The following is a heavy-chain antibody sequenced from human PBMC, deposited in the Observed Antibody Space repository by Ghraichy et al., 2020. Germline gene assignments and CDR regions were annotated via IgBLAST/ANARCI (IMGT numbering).Heavy chain of an antibody. V-gene: IGHV7-4-1*02. J-gene: IGHJ6*02. CDR1: GYTFTSYA. D-gene: IGHD6-6*01. CDR3: ARAGPPQIAARPYYYGMDV. Sequence: ASVKVSCKASGYTFTSYAMNWVRQAPGQGLEWMGWINTNTGNPTYAQGFTGRFVFSLDTSVSTAYLQISSLKAEDTAVYYCARAGPPQIAARPYYYGMDVWGQGTTVTVSS. CDR2: INTNTGNP.